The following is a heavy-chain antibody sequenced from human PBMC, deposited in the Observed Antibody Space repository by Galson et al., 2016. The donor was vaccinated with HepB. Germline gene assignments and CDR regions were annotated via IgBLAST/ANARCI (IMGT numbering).Heavy chain of an antibody. CDR3: ARGLRPGGPVVPMSY. J-gene: IGHJ4*02. CDR2: INHSGST. CDR1: GGSFSLYY. V-gene: IGHV4-34*01. Sequence: SETLSLTCAVYGGSFSLYYWSWIRQPPGKGLEWIGEINHSGSTNYNPSLESRVTMSVDTSKNQFSLKLRSVTAADTAVYYCARGLRPGGPVVPMSYWGQGTQVTVSS. D-gene: IGHD2-2*01.